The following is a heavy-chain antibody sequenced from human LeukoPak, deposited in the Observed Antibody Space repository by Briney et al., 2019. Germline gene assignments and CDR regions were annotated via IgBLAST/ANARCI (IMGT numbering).Heavy chain of an antibody. CDR2: IYYSGST. D-gene: IGHD3-22*01. CDR3: ARSLTMIVVYDY. V-gene: IGHV4-39*07. Sequence: PSETLSLTCTVSGGSISSSSYYWGWIRQPPGKGLEWIGSIYYSGSTYYNPSLKSRVTISVDTSKNQFSLKLSSVTAADTAVYYCARSLTMIVVYDYWGQGTLVTVSS. CDR1: GGSISSSSYY. J-gene: IGHJ4*02.